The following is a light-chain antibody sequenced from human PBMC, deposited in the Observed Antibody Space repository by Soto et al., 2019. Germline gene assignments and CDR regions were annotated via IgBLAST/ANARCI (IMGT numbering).Light chain of an antibody. J-gene: IGLJ2*01. CDR2: EVS. Sequence: QSALTQPTSASGSPGQSVPISCTGTSSDVGGYNYVSWYQQHPGKAPKLMIYEVSKRPSGVPDRFSGSKSGNTASLTVSGLQAEDEADYYCSSYAGSNTVVFGGGTKVTVL. CDR3: SSYAGSNTVV. CDR1: SSDVGGYNY. V-gene: IGLV2-8*01.